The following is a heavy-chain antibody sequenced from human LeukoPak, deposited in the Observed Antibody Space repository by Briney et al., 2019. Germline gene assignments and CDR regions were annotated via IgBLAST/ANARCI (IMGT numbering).Heavy chain of an antibody. D-gene: IGHD3-3*01. V-gene: IGHV1-69*13. CDR1: GGTFSSYA. J-gene: IGHJ3*02. CDR2: IIPIFGTA. Sequence: ASVKVSCKASGGTFSSYAISWVRQAPGQGLEWMGGIIPIFGTANYAQKFQGRVTITADESTSTAYMELSSLRSEDTAVYYCARDRYYDKPRDAFDIWGQGTMVTVSS. CDR3: ARDRYYDKPRDAFDI.